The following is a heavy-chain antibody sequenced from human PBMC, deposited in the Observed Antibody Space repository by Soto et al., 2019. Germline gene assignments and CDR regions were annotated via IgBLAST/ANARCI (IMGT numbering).Heavy chain of an antibody. CDR2: INWNGGST. CDR3: ARDPTIFGVPQGGYYYYGMDV. J-gene: IGHJ6*02. Sequence: GGSLRLSCAASGFTFDDYGMSWVRQAPGKGLEWVSGINWNGGSTGYADSVKGRFTISRDNAKNSLYLQMNSLRAEDTALYYCARDPTIFGVPQGGYYYYGMDVWGQGTTVTVSS. CDR1: GFTFDDYG. D-gene: IGHD3-3*01. V-gene: IGHV3-20*04.